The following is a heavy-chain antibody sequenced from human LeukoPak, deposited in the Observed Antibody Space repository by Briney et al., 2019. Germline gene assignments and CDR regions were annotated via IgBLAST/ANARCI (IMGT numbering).Heavy chain of an antibody. Sequence: GGSLRLSCAASGFTFSSYSMNWVRQAPGRGLEWVSSISTSSSYIYYADSVKGRFTISRDSSKNTLYLQMNSLRPEDTAVYYCARARPSMWIDYWGQGTLVTVSS. J-gene: IGHJ4*02. D-gene: IGHD5-12*01. V-gene: IGHV3-21*01. CDR2: ISTSSSYI. CDR3: ARARPSMWIDY. CDR1: GFTFSSYS.